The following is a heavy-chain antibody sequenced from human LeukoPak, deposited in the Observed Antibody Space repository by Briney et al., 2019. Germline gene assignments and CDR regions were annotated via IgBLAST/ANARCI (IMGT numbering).Heavy chain of an antibody. V-gene: IGHV1-69*13. CDR3: ARDLGIAAAVFSV. CDR1: GGTFISYA. J-gene: IGHJ4*02. Sequence: SVKVSCKASGGTFISYAISWVRQAPGQGLEWMGGIIPIFGTANYAQKFQGRVTITADESTSTAYMELSSLRSEDTAVYYCARDLGIAAAVFSVWGQGTLVTVSS. CDR2: IIPIFGTA. D-gene: IGHD6-13*01.